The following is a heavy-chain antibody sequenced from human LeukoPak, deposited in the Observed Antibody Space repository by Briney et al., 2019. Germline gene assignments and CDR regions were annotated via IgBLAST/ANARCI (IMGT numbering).Heavy chain of an antibody. D-gene: IGHD5-12*01. CDR2: IYYSGST. J-gene: IGHJ6*02. CDR3: ASPTKWLRLTHNTDQYYYYGMDV. Sequence: SETLSLTCTVSGGSISSSGYYWGWIRQPPGKGLEWIGSIYYSGSTYYNPSLKSRVTISVDTSKNQFSLKLSSVTAADTAVYYCASPTKWLRLTHNTDQYYYYGMDVWGQGTTVTVSS. CDR1: GGSISSSGYY. V-gene: IGHV4-39*07.